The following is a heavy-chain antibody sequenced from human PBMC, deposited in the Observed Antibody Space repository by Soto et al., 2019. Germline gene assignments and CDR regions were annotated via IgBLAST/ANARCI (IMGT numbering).Heavy chain of an antibody. CDR3: AKEQLAMTVVVADYFDC. D-gene: IGHD3-22*01. J-gene: IGHJ4*02. Sequence: QVQLVESGGGVVQPGKSLRLSCAASGFTFSTYGIHWVRQAPGKGLEWVALISYDGGSKYYGDSVKGRFIISRDNSHNTVSLQMNSLRADDTAVYLCAKEQLAMTVVVADYFDCWGQGTLVTVSS. V-gene: IGHV3-30*18. CDR2: ISYDGGSK. CDR1: GFTFSTYG.